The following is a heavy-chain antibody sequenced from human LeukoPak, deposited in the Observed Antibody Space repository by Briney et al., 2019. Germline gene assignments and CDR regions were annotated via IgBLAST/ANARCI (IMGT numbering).Heavy chain of an antibody. Sequence: APVKVSCKASGYTFTGYYMHWVRQAPGQGLEWMGWINPNSGGTNYAQKFQGRVTMTRDTSISTAYMELSRLRSDDTAVYYCARDSTPSYYDSSGYCTLDYWGQGTLVTVSS. V-gene: IGHV1-2*02. CDR1: GYTFTGYY. J-gene: IGHJ4*02. CDR2: INPNSGGT. D-gene: IGHD3-22*01. CDR3: ARDSTPSYYDSSGYCTLDY.